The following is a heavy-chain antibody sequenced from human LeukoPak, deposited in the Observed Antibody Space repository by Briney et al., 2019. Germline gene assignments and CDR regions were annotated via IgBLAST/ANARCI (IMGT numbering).Heavy chain of an antibody. D-gene: IGHD1-26*01. CDR3: ARGLIVGATWHYYYYMDV. J-gene: IGHJ6*03. CDR1: GFTFSSYW. V-gene: IGHV3-7*01. Sequence: GGSLRLSCAASGFTFSSYWMSWVRQAPGKGLEWVANIKQDGSEKYYVDSVKGRFTISRDNAKNSLYLQMNSLRAEDTAVYYCARGLIVGATWHYYYYMDVWGKGTTVTVSS. CDR2: IKQDGSEK.